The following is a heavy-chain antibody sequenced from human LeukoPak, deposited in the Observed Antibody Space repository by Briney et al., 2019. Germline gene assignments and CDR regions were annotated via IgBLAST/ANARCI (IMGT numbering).Heavy chain of an antibody. CDR1: GFTFSSYS. V-gene: IGHV3-21*01. CDR2: ISSSSRYI. J-gene: IGHJ3*02. CDR3: ARDDDGDAFDI. Sequence: GGSLRLSCAASGFTFSSYSMNWVRQAPGKGLEWVSSISSSSRYIYYADSVKGRFTISRDNAKNSLYLQMNSLRAEDTAVYYCARDDDGDAFDIWGQGTMVTVSS. D-gene: IGHD1-1*01.